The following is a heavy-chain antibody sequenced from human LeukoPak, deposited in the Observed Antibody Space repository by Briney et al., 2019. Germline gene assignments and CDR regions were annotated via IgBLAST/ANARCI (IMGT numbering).Heavy chain of an antibody. Sequence: SETLSLTCAVYGGSFSGYYWSWIRQPPGKGLEWIGEINHSGSTSYNPSLKSRVTISVDTSKNQFSLKLSSVTAADTAVYYCARGRRDSSSWYLPYYYYGMDVWGQGTTVTVSS. CDR3: ARGRRDSSSWYLPYYYYGMDV. V-gene: IGHV4-34*01. CDR2: INHSGST. J-gene: IGHJ6*02. CDR1: GGSFSGYY. D-gene: IGHD6-13*01.